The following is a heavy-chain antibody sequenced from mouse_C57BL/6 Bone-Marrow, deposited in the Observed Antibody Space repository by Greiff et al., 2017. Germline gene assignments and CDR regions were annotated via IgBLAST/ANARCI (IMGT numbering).Heavy chain of an antibody. J-gene: IGHJ2*01. CDR2: INPNNGGT. V-gene: IGHV1-26*01. Sequence: EVQLQQSGPELVKPGASVKISCKASGYTFTDYYMNWVKQSHGKSLEWIGDINPNNGGTSYNQKFKGKATLTVDKSSSTAYMELLSLTSEDSAVYYCARGGSSGPYYFDYWGQGTTLTVSS. CDR3: ARGGSSGPYYFDY. CDR1: GYTFTDYY. D-gene: IGHD3-2*02.